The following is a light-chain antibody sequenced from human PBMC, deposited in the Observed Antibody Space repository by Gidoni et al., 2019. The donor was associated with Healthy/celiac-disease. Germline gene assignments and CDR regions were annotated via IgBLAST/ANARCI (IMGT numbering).Light chain of an antibody. CDR1: QSVSSCY. J-gene: IGKJ3*01. Sequence: EIVLTQSPGTLSLSPGERATLSCRASQSVSSCYLAWYQQKPGQAPRLLIYGASSRATGIPDRVSGSGSGTDFTLTSSRLEPEEFAVYYCQQYGSSPLFTFGPGTKVDIK. CDR2: GAS. V-gene: IGKV3-20*01. CDR3: QQYGSSPLFT.